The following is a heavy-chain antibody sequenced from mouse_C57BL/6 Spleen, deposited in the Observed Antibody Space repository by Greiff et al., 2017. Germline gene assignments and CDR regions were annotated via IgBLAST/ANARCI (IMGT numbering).Heavy chain of an antibody. CDR2: ISSGGSYT. CDR3: ARQGSFDY. CDR1: GFTFSSYG. J-gene: IGHJ2*01. Sequence: EVMLVESGGDLVTPGGSLKLSCAASGFTFSSYGMSWVRQTPDKRLEWVATISSGGSYTYYPDSVKGRFTISRDNAKNTLYLQMSSLKSEDTAMYYCARQGSFDYWGQGTTLTVSS. V-gene: IGHV5-6*01.